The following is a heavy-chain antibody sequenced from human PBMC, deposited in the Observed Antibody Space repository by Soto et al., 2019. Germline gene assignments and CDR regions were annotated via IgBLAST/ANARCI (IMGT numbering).Heavy chain of an antibody. CDR2: ISGYNGNT. CDR1: GYTFSNYG. J-gene: IGHJ4*02. Sequence: QVQLVQSGAEVKKPGASVKVSCKASGYTFSNYGISWVRQAPGQGLEWMGWISGYNGNTHYAQKFQGRVTMTTDTSTSTAYLELRSLRSDDTAMFYCARDGSSSWRNFDYWGQGTLVTVSS. V-gene: IGHV1-18*01. CDR3: ARDGSSSWRNFDY. D-gene: IGHD6-13*01.